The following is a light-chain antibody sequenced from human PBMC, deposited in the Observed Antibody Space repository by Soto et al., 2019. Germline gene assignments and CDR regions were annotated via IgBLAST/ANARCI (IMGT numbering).Light chain of an antibody. CDR2: DAS. V-gene: IGKV3-11*01. CDR3: QQRGNWPVT. J-gene: IGKJ1*01. Sequence: EIVLTQSRATLSLSPGERATLSCRASQSVGSYFAWYQQKPGQAPRLLIYDASNRATGIPARFSGSGSGTDFTLTISSLEPDDFAVYDCQQRGNWPVTFGQGTRVDIK. CDR1: QSVGSY.